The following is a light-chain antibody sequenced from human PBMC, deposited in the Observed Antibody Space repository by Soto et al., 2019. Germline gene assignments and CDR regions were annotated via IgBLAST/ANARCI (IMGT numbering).Light chain of an antibody. CDR3: QQYGSSGT. CDR1: QSCRSSH. V-gene: IGKV3-20*01. J-gene: IGKJ1*01. CDR2: GAS. Sequence: EIVLTQSPGTLSLSPGERATLSCRASQSCRSSHLAWYQQKPGQAPRLLIYGASNRATGIPDRFSGSGSGTDFTLTISRLEPEDFAVYYCQQYGSSGTFGQGTKVDI.